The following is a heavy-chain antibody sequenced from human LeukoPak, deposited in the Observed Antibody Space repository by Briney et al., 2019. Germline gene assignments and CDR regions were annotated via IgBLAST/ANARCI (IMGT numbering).Heavy chain of an antibody. Sequence: SETLSLTCTVSGGSISSYYRSWIRQPPGKGLEWIGYIYYSGSTNYNPSLKSRVTISVDTSKNQFSLKLSSVTAADTAVYYCASGGMDEYQLLHYFDYWGQGTLVTVSS. CDR1: GGSISSYY. J-gene: IGHJ4*02. CDR2: IYYSGST. CDR3: ASGGMDEYQLLHYFDY. V-gene: IGHV4-59*01. D-gene: IGHD2-2*01.